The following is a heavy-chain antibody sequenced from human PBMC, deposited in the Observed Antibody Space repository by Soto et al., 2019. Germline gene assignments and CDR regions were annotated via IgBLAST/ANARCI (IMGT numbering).Heavy chain of an antibody. CDR3: ARDLGYCRSGTCYREWFDP. V-gene: IGHV1-18*01. CDR2: VRGDNGHT. Sequence: QVQLVQSGAEVKKPGASVKVSCKASGYTFTTHGISWVRQVPGQGLEWMGWVRGDNGHTNYAQSLQGRVTMTTDPSTNTAYMELRSLRSDDTAVYYWARDLGYCRSGTCYREWFDPWGQGTLVTVSS. D-gene: IGHD2-15*01. J-gene: IGHJ5*02. CDR1: GYTFTTHG.